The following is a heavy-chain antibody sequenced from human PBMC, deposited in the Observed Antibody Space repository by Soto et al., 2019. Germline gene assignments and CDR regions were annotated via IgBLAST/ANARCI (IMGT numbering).Heavy chain of an antibody. CDR2: IYYSGST. CDR3: ARSGYSYGFVY. CDR1: GGYISGYY. J-gene: IGHJ4*02. V-gene: IGHV4-59*01. Sequence: SETLSLPCTVYGGYISGYYWSWIRQPPGKGLEWIGYIYYSGSTNYNPSLKSRVTISVDTSKNQFSLKLSSVTAADTAVYYCARSGYSYGFVYWGQGTLVTVSS. D-gene: IGHD5-18*01.